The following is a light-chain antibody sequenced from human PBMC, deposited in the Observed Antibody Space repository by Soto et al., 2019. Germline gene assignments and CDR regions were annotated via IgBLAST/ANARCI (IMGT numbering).Light chain of an antibody. CDR3: QQYNSAPLT. V-gene: IGKV1-5*03. J-gene: IGKJ4*01. Sequence: DIQMTQSPSTLSASVGDRVTITCRASQSISSWLAWYQQKPGKAPKLLIYKASTLESAVPSRFSGSGSGTEFTLTINSLQPDDFETYYCQQYNSAPLTFGGGTKVEIK. CDR2: KAS. CDR1: QSISSW.